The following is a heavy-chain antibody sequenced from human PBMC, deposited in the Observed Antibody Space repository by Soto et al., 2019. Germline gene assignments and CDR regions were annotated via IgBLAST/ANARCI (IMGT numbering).Heavy chain of an antibody. CDR1: GFSLSTSGMC. CDR2: IDWDDDK. J-gene: IGHJ6*02. D-gene: IGHD6-19*01. Sequence: GSGPTLVNPTQTLTLTCTFPGFSLSTSGMCVSWIRQPPGKALEWLALIDWDDDKYYSTSLKTRLTISKDTSKNQVVLTMTNMEPVDTATYYCARERLGIAVAGTPLYYYYGMDVWGQGTTVTVYS. V-gene: IGHV2-70*01. CDR3: ARERLGIAVAGTPLYYYYGMDV.